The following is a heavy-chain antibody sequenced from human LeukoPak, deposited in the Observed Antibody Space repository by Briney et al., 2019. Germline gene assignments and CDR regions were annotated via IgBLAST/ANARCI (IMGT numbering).Heavy chain of an antibody. CDR3: VRAGGDTSSNYNWFDP. Sequence: GASVKVSCKASGYTFTTYFMHWVRQAPGQGLEWMGLIIPSGGSTTYARKFQDRVTMTRDTSTNTVYMELSSLRSEDTAVYYCVRAGGDTSSNYNWFDPWGQGTLVTVSS. J-gene: IGHJ5*02. CDR1: GYTFTTYF. V-gene: IGHV1-46*01. D-gene: IGHD6-6*01. CDR2: IIPSGGST.